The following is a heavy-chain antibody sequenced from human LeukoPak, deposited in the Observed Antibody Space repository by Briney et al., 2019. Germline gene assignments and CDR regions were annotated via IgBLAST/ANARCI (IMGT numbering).Heavy chain of an antibody. CDR2: IKSDGSNT. J-gene: IGHJ4*02. D-gene: IGHD5-12*01. CDR3: ARARGGYNGYAFDI. CDR1: GFAFSSYW. V-gene: IGHV3-74*03. Sequence: GGSLRLSCAASGFAFSSYWMHWVRQAPGKGLVWVSRIKSDGSNTTYADSVKGRFTIFRDNAKNTLSLQMNSLRAEDTAVYFCARARGGYNGYAFDIWGQGTLVTVSS.